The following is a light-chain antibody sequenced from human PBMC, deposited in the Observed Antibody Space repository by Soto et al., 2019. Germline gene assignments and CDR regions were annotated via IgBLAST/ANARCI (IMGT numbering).Light chain of an antibody. Sequence: DIQMTQSPSSLSASVGDRVTITCRASQGISNYLAWYQQKPGKVPKLLIYAASTLQSGIPSRFSGSGSGTYFTLTISSLQPEDVATYYCHKYNSAPHTLGQGTKLEIK. CDR3: HKYNSAPHT. V-gene: IGKV1-27*01. J-gene: IGKJ2*01. CDR1: QGISNY. CDR2: AAS.